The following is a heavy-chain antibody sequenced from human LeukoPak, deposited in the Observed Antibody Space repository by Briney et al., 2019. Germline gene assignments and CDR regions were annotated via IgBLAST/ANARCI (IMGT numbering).Heavy chain of an antibody. CDR3: ARGGEYSSSWYWFDP. Sequence: ALVKVSCKASGYTFTGYYMHWVRQAPGQGLEWMGWINPNSGGTNYAQKFQGWVTMTRDTSISTAYMELSRLRSDDTAVYYCARGGEYSSSWYWFDPWGQGTLVTVSS. D-gene: IGHD6-13*01. V-gene: IGHV1-2*04. CDR2: INPNSGGT. CDR1: GYTFTGYY. J-gene: IGHJ5*02.